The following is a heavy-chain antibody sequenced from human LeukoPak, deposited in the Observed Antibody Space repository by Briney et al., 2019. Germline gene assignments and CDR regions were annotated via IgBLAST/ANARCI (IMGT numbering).Heavy chain of an antibody. CDR3: ARDQAAITTPLDWSFAL. Sequence: ASVKVSCKVSGYTLTELSMHWVRQAPGKGLEWMGIFNPAGGRTSYAQRFQGRVTITRDTSTNTLYMELSSLRSEDTAVYYCARDQAAITTPLDWSFALWGRGTLVTVSS. V-gene: IGHV1-46*01. J-gene: IGHJ2*01. CDR1: GYTLTELS. CDR2: FNPAGGRT. D-gene: IGHD2-15*01.